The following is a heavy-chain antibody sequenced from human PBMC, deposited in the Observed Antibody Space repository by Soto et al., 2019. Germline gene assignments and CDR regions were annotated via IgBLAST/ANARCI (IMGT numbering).Heavy chain of an antibody. CDR2: IYSGGST. V-gene: IGHV3-53*01. CDR3: ARVRQYSSSHSRGYYYYYYGMDV. Sequence: GSLILSWASSGFTVSSNYMSLVLQAPGKGLEWVSVIYSGGSTYYADSVKGRFTISRDNSKNTLYLQMNSLRAEDTAVYYCARVRQYSSSHSRGYYYYYYGMDVWGQGTTVTVSS. CDR1: GFTVSSNY. J-gene: IGHJ6*02. D-gene: IGHD6-6*01.